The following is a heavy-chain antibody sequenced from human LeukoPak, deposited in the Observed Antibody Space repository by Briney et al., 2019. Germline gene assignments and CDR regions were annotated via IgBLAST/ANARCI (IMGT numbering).Heavy chain of an antibody. Sequence: GGSLRLSCAASGFTFSSYGMHWVRQAPGKGLEWVAFIRYDGSNKYYADSVKGRFTISRDNSKNTLYLQMNSLRAEDTAVYYCAKGGYCSSTSCDYWGQGTLVTVSS. V-gene: IGHV3-30*02. CDR1: GFTFSSYG. CDR2: IRYDGSNK. J-gene: IGHJ4*02. D-gene: IGHD2-2*01. CDR3: AKGGYCSSTSCDY.